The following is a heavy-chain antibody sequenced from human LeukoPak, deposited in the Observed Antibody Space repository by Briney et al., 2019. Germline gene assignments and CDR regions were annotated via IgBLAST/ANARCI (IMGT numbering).Heavy chain of an antibody. J-gene: IGHJ4*02. CDR3: ARHSSGYLSYFDY. CDR1: GGSISSYH. CDR2: IYYSGST. V-gene: IGHV4-59*08. D-gene: IGHD3-22*01. Sequence: SETLSLSCTVSGGSISSYHWSWIRQPPGKGLEWIGYIYYSGSTNYNPSLKSRVTISLDTSKNQFSLKVSSVTAADTAVYYCARHSSGYLSYFDYWGQGTLVPVSS.